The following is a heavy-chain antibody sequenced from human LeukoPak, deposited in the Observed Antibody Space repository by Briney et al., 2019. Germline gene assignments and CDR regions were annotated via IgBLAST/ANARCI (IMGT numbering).Heavy chain of an antibody. D-gene: IGHD3-10*01. J-gene: IGHJ4*02. Sequence: GGSLRLSCAASGFTFSSYGMHWVRQAPGKGLEWVAVISYDGSNKYYADSVKGRFTISRDNSKNTLYLQMNSLRAGDTAVYYCAKVELRWVGTDYYFDYWGQGTLVTVSS. CDR1: GFTFSSYG. V-gene: IGHV3-30*18. CDR2: ISYDGSNK. CDR3: AKVELRWVGTDYYFDY.